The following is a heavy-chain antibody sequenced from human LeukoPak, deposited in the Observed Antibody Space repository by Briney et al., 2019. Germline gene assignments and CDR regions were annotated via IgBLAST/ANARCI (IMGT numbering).Heavy chain of an antibody. CDR1: GYSFTTDW. CDR3: AAGGGY. CDR2: NRPADSYI. J-gene: IGHJ4*02. D-gene: IGHD3-16*01. Sequence: GESLKLSCRWSGYSFTTDWIGWVRQMPGKGLGWVVINRPADSYIEYSPSFQGHVTISVDKSINTAYLQWSILKASDSPFYYCAAGGGYWGQGTLVTVSS. V-gene: IGHV5-51*01.